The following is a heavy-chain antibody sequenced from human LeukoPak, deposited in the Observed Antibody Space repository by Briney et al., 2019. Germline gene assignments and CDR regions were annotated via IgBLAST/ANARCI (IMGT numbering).Heavy chain of an antibody. J-gene: IGHJ4*02. V-gene: IGHV4-39*01. Sequence: SETLSLTCTVSGGSISSSSYYWGWIRQPPGTGLEWIGSIYYSGSTYYNPSLKSRVTISVDTSKNQFSLKLSSVTAADTAVYYCARHASEYSGSYPLDYWGQGTLVTVSS. CDR1: GGSISSSSYY. CDR2: IYYSGST. D-gene: IGHD1-26*01. CDR3: ARHASEYSGSYPLDY.